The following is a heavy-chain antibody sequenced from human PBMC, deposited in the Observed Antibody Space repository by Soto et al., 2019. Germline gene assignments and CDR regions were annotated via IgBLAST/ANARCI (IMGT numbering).Heavy chain of an antibody. CDR3: ARDKNDYGDLSFDY. J-gene: IGHJ4*02. V-gene: IGHV1-3*01. CDR2: INAGYGNT. D-gene: IGHD4-17*01. Sequence: ASVKVSCKASGYTFTSYAMHWVRQAPGQRLEWMGWINAGYGNTKYSQKFQGRVTITRDTSASTAYMELSSLRSEDTAVYYCARDKNDYGDLSFDYWGQGTLVTVSS. CDR1: GYTFTSYA.